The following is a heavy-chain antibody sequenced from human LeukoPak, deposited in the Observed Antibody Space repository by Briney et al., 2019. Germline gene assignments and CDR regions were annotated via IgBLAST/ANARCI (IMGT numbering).Heavy chain of an antibody. CDR2: IIPIFGTA. CDR1: GGTFSSYA. D-gene: IGHD6-19*01. J-gene: IGHJ4*02. CDR3: AKGGSGWYLYYFDY. V-gene: IGHV1-69*13. Sequence: GASVKVSCKASGGTFSSYAISWVRQAPGQGLEWMGGIIPIFGTANYAQKFQGRVTITADESTSTAYMELSSLRSEDTAVYYCAKGGSGWYLYYFDYWGQGTLVTVSS.